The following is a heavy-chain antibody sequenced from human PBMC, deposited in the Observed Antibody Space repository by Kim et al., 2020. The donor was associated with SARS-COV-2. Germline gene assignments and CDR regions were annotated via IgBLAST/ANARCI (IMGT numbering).Heavy chain of an antibody. D-gene: IGHD3-22*01. V-gene: IGHV3-20*03. J-gene: IGHJ3*02. CDR3: ARELTMIVVVGDAFDI. Sequence: SVKGRLTISRDNAKNSLYLQMNSLRAEDTALYYCARELTMIVVVGDAFDIWGQGTMVTVSS.